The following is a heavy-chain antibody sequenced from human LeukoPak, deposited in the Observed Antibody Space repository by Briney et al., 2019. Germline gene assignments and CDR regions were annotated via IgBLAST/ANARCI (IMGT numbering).Heavy chain of an antibody. V-gene: IGHV3-30-3*01. J-gene: IGHJ5*02. Sequence: GRPLRLSCAASGFTFSSYAMHRVRQAPGKGLEWVAVISYDGSNKYYADSVKGRFTISRDNSKNTLYLQMNSLRAEDTAVYYCARDQVAAGYVDWFDPWGQGTLVTVSS. CDR3: ARDQVAAGYVDWFDP. CDR2: ISYDGSNK. CDR1: GFTFSSYA. D-gene: IGHD2-15*01.